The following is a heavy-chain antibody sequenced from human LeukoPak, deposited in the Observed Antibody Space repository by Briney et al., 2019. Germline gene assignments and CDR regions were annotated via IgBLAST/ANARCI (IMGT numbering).Heavy chain of an antibody. CDR1: GYTFTSYY. CDR3: ARVDLATVIDY. J-gene: IGHJ4*02. CDR2: INPSGGST. V-gene: IGHV1-46*01. D-gene: IGHD1-26*01. Sequence: ASVNVSCKASGYTFTSYYMHWVRQAPGQGLEWMGIINPSGGSTSYAQKFQSRVTMTRDTSTSTVYMELSSLRSEDTAVYYCARVDLATVIDYWGQGTLVTVSS.